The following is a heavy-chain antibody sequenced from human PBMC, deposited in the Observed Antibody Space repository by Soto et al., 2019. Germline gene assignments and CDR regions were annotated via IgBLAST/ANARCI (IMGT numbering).Heavy chain of an antibody. CDR3: ATYTAFAKYYFDY. Sequence: LSLTCAVSGVSITTNGYSWSWIRQPPGKGLEWIGYIYPSGTIFYNPSLNSRVTISADTSNNQFSLKLASVTAADTAVYFCATYTAFAKYYFDYWGRGTLVTVSS. CDR2: IYPSGTI. D-gene: IGHD3-16*01. CDR1: GVSITTNGYS. J-gene: IGHJ4*02. V-gene: IGHV4-30-2*01.